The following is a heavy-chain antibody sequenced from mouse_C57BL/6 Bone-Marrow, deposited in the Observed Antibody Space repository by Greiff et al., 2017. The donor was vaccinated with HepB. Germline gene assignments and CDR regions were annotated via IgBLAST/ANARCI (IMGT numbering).Heavy chain of an antibody. Sequence: EVQGVESGGGLVKPGGSLKLSCAASGFTFSDYGMHWVRQAPEKGLEWVAYISSGSSTIYYADTVKGRFTISRDNAKNTLFLQMTSLRSEDTAMYYCARATVVAPYWYFDVWGTGTTVTVSS. J-gene: IGHJ1*03. CDR1: GFTFSDYG. V-gene: IGHV5-17*01. CDR2: ISSGSSTI. CDR3: ARATVVAPYWYFDV. D-gene: IGHD1-1*01.